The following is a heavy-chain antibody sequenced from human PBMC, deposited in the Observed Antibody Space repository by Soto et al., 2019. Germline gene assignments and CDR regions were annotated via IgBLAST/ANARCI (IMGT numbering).Heavy chain of an antibody. CDR1: GGSISSSSYY. CDR2: IYYSGST. CDR3: ASFGLGEARQYGDYRTGMDV. V-gene: IGHV4-39*01. Sequence: SETLSLTCTVSGGSISSSSYYWGWIRQPPGKGLEWIGSIYYSGSTYYNPSLKSRVTISVDTSKNQFSLKLSSVTAADTAVYYCASFGLGEARQYGDYRTGMDVWGQGTTVTVSS. J-gene: IGHJ6*02. D-gene: IGHD4-17*01.